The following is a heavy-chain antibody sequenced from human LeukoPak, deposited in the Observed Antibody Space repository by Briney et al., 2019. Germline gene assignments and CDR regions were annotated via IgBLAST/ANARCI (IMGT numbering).Heavy chain of an antibody. Sequence: ASVKVSCKASGYTFTSYGISWVRQAPGQGLEWMGWISAYNGNTNYAQKLQGRVTMTTDTSTSTAYMELRSLRSDDTAVYYCARGGDPIMITFGGVIVIGWDYWGQGTLVTVSS. CDR1: GYTFTSYG. CDR3: ARGGDPIMITFGGVIVIGWDY. V-gene: IGHV1-18*01. J-gene: IGHJ4*02. CDR2: ISAYNGNT. D-gene: IGHD3-16*02.